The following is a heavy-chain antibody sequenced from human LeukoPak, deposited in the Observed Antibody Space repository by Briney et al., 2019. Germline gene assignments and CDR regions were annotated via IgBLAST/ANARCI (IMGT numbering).Heavy chain of an antibody. CDR2: IYYSGST. D-gene: IGHD5-24*01. CDR3: ARHNPEMATTH. J-gene: IGHJ4*02. Sequence: SETLSLTCSVSGGSISTYYWSWIRQPPGKALEWIGYIYYSGSTNYNPSLTSRVTISVDTSKNQFSLKLSSVTAADTAVYYCARHNPEMATTHWGQGTLVTVSS. V-gene: IGHV4-59*08. CDR1: GGSISTYY.